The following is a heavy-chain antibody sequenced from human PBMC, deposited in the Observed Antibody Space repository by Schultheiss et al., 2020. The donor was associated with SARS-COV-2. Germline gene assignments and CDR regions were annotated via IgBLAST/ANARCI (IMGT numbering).Heavy chain of an antibody. D-gene: IGHD4-17*01. J-gene: IGHJ4*02. CDR1: GFTFSSYA. CDR2: ISYDGNTE. V-gene: IGHV3-30*07. Sequence: GGSLRLSCAASGFTFSSYAMHWVRQAPGKGLEWVAVISYDGNTEFYADSVKGRFTISRDMSKNTLYLQMNSLRAEDTAVYYCAKDHPYGDYVLDYWGQGALVTVSS. CDR3: AKDHPYGDYVLDY.